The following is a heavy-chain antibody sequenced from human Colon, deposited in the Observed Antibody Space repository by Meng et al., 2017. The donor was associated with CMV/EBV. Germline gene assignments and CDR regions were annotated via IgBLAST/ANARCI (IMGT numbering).Heavy chain of an antibody. J-gene: IGHJ6*02. CDR1: KYTFTDYY. Sequence: ASVKVSCKASKYTFTDYYVNWVRQAPGQGLEWMGWINPRSGAIKYAQKFQGRVTMTRDTSITTAYMELTSLTSDDTAVYYCARGKRDGPGTYSTAYYYLGMDVWGLGTTVTVSS. V-gene: IGHV1-2*02. CDR3: ARGKRDGPGTYSTAYYYLGMDV. CDR2: INPRSGAI. D-gene: IGHD3-10*01.